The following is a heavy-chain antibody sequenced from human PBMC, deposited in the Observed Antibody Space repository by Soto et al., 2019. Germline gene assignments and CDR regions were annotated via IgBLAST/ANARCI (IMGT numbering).Heavy chain of an antibody. V-gene: IGHV4-39*01. CDR1: GGSISSSSYY. CDR2: IYYSGST. D-gene: IGHD3-16*01. CDR3: ARAFLQNFDL. Sequence: SETLSLTCTVSGGSISSSSYYWGWIRQPPGKGLEWIGSIYYSGSTYYNPSLKSRVTISVDTSKNQFSLKLSSVTAADTAVYYCARAFLQNFDLWGRGTXVTVSS. J-gene: IGHJ2*01.